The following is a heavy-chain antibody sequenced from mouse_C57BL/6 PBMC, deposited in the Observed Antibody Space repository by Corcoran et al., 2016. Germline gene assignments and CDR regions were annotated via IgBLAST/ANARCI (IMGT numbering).Heavy chain of an antibody. Sequence: QVQLQQTGAELVKPVASVKISCKASGYAFSSYWMNWVKQRPGKGLEWIGQIYPGDGDTNYNGKFKGKATLTADKSSSTAYMQLSSLTSEDSAVYFCARVGDWYFYVWGTGTTVTVSS. J-gene: IGHJ1*03. D-gene: IGHD4-1*01. CDR3: ARVGDWYFYV. CDR2: IYPGDGDT. CDR1: GYAFSSYW. V-gene: IGHV1-80*01.